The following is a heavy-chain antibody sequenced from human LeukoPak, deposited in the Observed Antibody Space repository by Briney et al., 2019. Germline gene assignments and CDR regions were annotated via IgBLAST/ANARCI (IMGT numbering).Heavy chain of an antibody. CDR1: GFTFSSYV. D-gene: IGHD5-24*01. CDR2: ISHDGFI. CDR3: ARDWVYKIDY. J-gene: IGHJ4*02. V-gene: IGHV3-74*01. Sequence: GGSLRLSCGTAGFTFSSYVMHWVRRTPEKGLVWVSRISHDGFISYADSVKGRFTISRDNAKNTLILQMNSLRAEDTAVYYCARDWVYKIDYWGRGTLVTVSS.